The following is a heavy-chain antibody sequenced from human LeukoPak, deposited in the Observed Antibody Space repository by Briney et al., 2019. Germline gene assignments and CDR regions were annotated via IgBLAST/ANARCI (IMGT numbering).Heavy chain of an antibody. CDR3: ARWGYSSGWYYDY. J-gene: IGHJ4*03. V-gene: IGHV1-2*02. D-gene: IGHD6-19*01. CDR2: INPNSGGT. Sequence: ASVKVSCKASGYTFTGYYMHWVRQAPGQGLEWMGWINPNSGGTNYAQKFQGRVTMTRDTSISTAYMELSSLRSEDTAVYYCARWGYSSGWYYDYWGQGTTVTVSS. CDR1: GYTFTGYY.